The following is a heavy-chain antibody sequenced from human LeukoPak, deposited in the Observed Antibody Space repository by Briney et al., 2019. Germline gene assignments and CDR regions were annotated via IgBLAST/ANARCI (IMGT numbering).Heavy chain of an antibody. D-gene: IGHD1-26*01. CDR1: GFTVSSNY. V-gene: IGHV3-23*01. Sequence: GGSLRLSCAASGFTVSSNYMSWVRQAPGKGLEWVSAIRGSGDRTHYADSVKGRFTISRDNSKNTLYLQMNSLRAEDTAVYYCAKDSKIVGATFRSYHYMDVWGKGTAVTVSS. CDR3: AKDSKIVGATFRSYHYMDV. J-gene: IGHJ6*03. CDR2: IRGSGDRT.